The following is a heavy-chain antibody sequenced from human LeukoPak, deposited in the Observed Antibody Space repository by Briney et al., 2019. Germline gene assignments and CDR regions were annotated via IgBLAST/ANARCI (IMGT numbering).Heavy chain of an antibody. J-gene: IGHJ5*02. D-gene: IGHD2-2*01. Sequence: SETLSLTCAVYGGSFSGYYWSWIRQPPGKGLEWIGEINHSGSTNYNPSLMSRVTISVDTSKNQFSLKLSSVTAADTAVYYCARGDPRGYCSSTSCYQNWFDPWGQGTLVTVSS. V-gene: IGHV4-34*01. CDR1: GGSFSGYY. CDR2: INHSGST. CDR3: ARGDPRGYCSSTSCYQNWFDP.